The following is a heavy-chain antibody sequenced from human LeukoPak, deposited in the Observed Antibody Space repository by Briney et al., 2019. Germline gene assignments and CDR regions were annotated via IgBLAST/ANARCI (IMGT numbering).Heavy chain of an antibody. J-gene: IGHJ6*03. CDR1: GGSISGYY. V-gene: IGHV4-59*01. Sequence: SETLSLTCTVSGGSISGYYWSWIRQPPGKGLEWIGYIYYSGSTNYNPSLKSRVTISVDTSKNQFSLKLSSVTAADTAVYYCARGSDSSGYSSYYYYYYMDVWGKGTTVTVSS. CDR2: IYYSGST. D-gene: IGHD3-22*01. CDR3: ARGSDSSGYSSYYYYYYMDV.